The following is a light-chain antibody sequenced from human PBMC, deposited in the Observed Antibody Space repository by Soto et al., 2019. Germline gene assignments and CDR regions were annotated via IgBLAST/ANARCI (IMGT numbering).Light chain of an antibody. CDR2: KAS. CDR1: QSISSW. J-gene: IGKJ2*01. V-gene: IGKV1-5*03. CDR3: QQYNSYQYT. Sequence: DIQMTQSPSTLSASVGDRVTITCRASQSISSWLAWYQQKPGKAPKLLIYKASSLEGGIPSRFSGSGSETEFTLNISRLQAEGFATYYCQQYNSYQYTFGQGTKLEIK.